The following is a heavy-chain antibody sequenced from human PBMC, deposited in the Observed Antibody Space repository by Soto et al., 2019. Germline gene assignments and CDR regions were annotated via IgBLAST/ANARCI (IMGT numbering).Heavy chain of an antibody. CDR1: GDSVSSNSAA. CDR2: TYYRSKWYN. CDR3: ARDRHGGGYSGYVFYYFDY. D-gene: IGHD5-12*01. Sequence: SQTLSLTCAISGDSVSSNSAAWNWIRQSPSRGLEWLGRTYYRSKWYNDYAVSVKSRITINPDTSKNQFSLQLNSVTPEDTAVYYCARDRHGGGYSGYVFYYFDYWGQGTLVTVSS. J-gene: IGHJ4*02. V-gene: IGHV6-1*01.